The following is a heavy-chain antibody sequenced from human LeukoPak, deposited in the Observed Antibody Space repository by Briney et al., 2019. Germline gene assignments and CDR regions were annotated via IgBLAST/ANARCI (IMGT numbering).Heavy chain of an antibody. D-gene: IGHD5-18*01. V-gene: IGHV4-61*08. CDR2: IRYSGST. J-gene: IGHJ4*02. Sequence: SETLSLTCEVSGDSLSSGGYSWSWIRQPPGKGLEWIGYIRYSGSTYYNPSLKSRVTISVDTSKNQFSLTLSSVTTADTAVYYCARGQKYRNGYTVTELGSGYFAYWGQGTLVTVSS. CDR1: GDSLSSGGYS. CDR3: ARGQKYRNGYTVTELGSGYFAY.